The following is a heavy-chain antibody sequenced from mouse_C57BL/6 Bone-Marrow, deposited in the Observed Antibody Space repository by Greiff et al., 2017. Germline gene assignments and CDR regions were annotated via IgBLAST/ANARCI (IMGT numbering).Heavy chain of an antibody. CDR2: IYPRSGNT. V-gene: IGHV1-81*01. J-gene: IGHJ3*01. Sequence: VQLVESGAELARPGASVKLSCKASGYTFTSYGISWVKQRTGQGLEWIGEIYPRSGNTYYNEKFKGKATLTADKSSSTAYMVLRSLTDEDAAFYFCAGGDYDYGAIFAYWGQGTLVTVSA. CDR3: AGGDYDYGAIFAY. D-gene: IGHD2-4*01. CDR1: GYTFTSYG.